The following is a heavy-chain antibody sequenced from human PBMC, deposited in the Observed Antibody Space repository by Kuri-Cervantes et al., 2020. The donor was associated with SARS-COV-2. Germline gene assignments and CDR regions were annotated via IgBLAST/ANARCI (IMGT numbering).Heavy chain of an antibody. CDR3: AREFVPGDFDL. J-gene: IGHJ2*01. V-gene: IGHV4-38-2*01. CDR2: IYHSGST. D-gene: IGHD3-10*01. Sequence: SETLSLTCAVSGYSISSGYYWGWIRQPPGKGLEWIGSIYHSGSTYYNPSLKSRVTISVDTSKSQFSLSLSSVTAADTALYYCAREFVPGDFDLWGRGTLVTVSS. CDR1: GYSISSGYY.